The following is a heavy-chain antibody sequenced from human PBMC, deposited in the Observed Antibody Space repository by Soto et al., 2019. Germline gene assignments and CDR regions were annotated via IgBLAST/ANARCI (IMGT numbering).Heavy chain of an antibody. CDR2: ISGSGGSP. V-gene: IGHV3-23*01. CDR1: GFTFSTYT. J-gene: IGHJ4*02. Sequence: EVQLLESGGGLVQPGGSLRLSCAASGFTFSTYTMSWVRKAPGKGLEWVSVISGSGGSPSYADSVQGRFTISRDNPKNTLYLHMSSLRVEDTAMYYCAKARCSTTNCYVPDYWGQGTLGTVSS. D-gene: IGHD2-2*01. CDR3: AKARCSTTNCYVPDY.